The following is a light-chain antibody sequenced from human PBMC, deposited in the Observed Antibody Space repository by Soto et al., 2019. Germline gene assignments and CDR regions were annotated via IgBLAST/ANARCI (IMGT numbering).Light chain of an antibody. Sequence: QSVLTQPPSASGTPGQRVTISCSGSSSNIGSNYGFWYQHLPGTAPKVLIYNNNQRPSGVADRFSGSTSGTSASLAISGLRSEDEADYFCAAWDASLSAWVFGGGTKLTVL. CDR3: AAWDASLSAWV. CDR1: SSNIGSNY. CDR2: NNN. J-gene: IGLJ3*02. V-gene: IGLV1-47*02.